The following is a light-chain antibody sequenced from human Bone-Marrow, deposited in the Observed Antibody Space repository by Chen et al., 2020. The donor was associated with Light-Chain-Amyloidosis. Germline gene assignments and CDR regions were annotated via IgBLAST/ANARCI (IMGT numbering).Light chain of an antibody. CDR2: GAS. CDR3: HQLNSNPRN. CDR1: QGIGTY. V-gene: IGKV1-9*01. J-gene: IGKJ3*01. Sequence: DIQLTQSPSFVSASVGDRVTITCRASQGIGTYLAWYQQVPGKPPKLLIYGASTLQSGVPSRCSGSGSGTECTRTISSLQPEDFATYYCHQLNSNPRNFGPGTKVDFK.